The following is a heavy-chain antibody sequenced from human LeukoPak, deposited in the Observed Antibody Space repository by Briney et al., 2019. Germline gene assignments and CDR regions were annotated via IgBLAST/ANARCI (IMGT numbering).Heavy chain of an antibody. CDR3: TVSGYSSSWYAFGY. V-gene: IGHV3-15*01. CDR1: GFTFSNAW. CDR2: IKSKTDGGTT. D-gene: IGHD6-13*01. Sequence: PGGSLRLSCAASGFTFSNAWMSWARQAPGKGLEWVGRIKSKTDGGTTDYAAPVKGRFTISRDDSKNTLYLQMNSLKTEDTAVYYCTVSGYSSSWYAFGYWGQGTLVTVSS. J-gene: IGHJ4*02.